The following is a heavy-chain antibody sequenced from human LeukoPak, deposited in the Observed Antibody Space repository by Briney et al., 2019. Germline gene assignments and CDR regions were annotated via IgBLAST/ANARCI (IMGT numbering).Heavy chain of an antibody. D-gene: IGHD6-13*01. CDR2: IYYSGAT. J-gene: IGHJ4*02. V-gene: IGHV4-39*01. CDR3: ARRVSASSWRDY. Sequence: PSETQSLTCTVSGGSITNTSYYWGWIRQPPGKGLEWIGTIYYSGATYYNPSLRSRVTISVDTSKNQFSLRLSSVTAADTAVFYCARRVSASSWRDYWGQGTLVTVSS. CDR1: GGSITNTSYY.